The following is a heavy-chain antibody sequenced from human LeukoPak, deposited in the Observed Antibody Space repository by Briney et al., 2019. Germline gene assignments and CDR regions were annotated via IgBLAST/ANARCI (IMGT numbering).Heavy chain of an antibody. CDR3: ARDLELERNRWNYFES. V-gene: IGHV4-39*07. CDR2: IYYSGST. D-gene: IGHD1-1*01. CDR1: GGSISSSSYY. J-gene: IGHJ4*02. Sequence: SETLSLTCTVSGGSISSSSYYWGWIRQPPGKGLEWIGSIYYSGSTYYNPSLKSRVTISVDTSKQQFSLKLSSVTAADTAVYYCARDLELERNRWNYFESWGQGTLVTVSS.